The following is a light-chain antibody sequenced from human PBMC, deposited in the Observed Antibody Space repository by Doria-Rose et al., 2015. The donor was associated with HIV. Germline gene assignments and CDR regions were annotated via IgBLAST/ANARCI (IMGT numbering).Light chain of an antibody. V-gene: IGKV3-20*01. J-gene: IGKJ2*01. Sequence: LSCRASQSVSSSYLAWYQQRPGQAPRLLIYGASSRATAIPDRFSGSGPGTDFTLTISRLEPEDFAVYYCQQYGSSPDTFGQGTKLEIK. CDR3: QQYGSSPDT. CDR2: GAS. CDR1: QSVSSSY.